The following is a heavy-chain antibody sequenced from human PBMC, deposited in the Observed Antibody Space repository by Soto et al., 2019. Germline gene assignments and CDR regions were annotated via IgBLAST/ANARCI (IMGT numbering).Heavy chain of an antibody. D-gene: IGHD3-10*01. CDR2: IYHSGST. CDR3: ARTAGDPFFDY. Sequence: QVQLQESGPGLVKPSGTLSLTCAVSGGSISSSNWWSWVRQPPGKGLEWIGEIYHSGSTNYNPSLPSRVTISVDKSKTQFALKLRSVTAADTAVYYCARTAGDPFFDYWGQGTLVTVSS. CDR1: GGSISSSNW. J-gene: IGHJ4*02. V-gene: IGHV4-4*02.